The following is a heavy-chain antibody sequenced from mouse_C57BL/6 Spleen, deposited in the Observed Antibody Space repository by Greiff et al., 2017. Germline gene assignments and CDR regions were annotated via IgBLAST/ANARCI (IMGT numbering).Heavy chain of an antibody. Sequence: VQLQQPGAELVKPGASVKLSCKASGYTFTSYWMQWVKQRPGQGLEWIGEIDPSDSYTNYNQKFKGKATLTVDTSSSTAYMQLSSLTSEDSAVYYCARSPDGSSSFAYWGQGTLVTVSA. D-gene: IGHD1-1*01. CDR2: IDPSDSYT. J-gene: IGHJ3*01. CDR1: GYTFTSYW. V-gene: IGHV1-50*01. CDR3: ARSPDGSSSFAY.